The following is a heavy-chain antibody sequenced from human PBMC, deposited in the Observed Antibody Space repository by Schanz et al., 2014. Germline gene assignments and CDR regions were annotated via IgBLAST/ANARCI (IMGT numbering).Heavy chain of an antibody. Sequence: QVQLVQSGAEVKKPGASVKVSCKASGYTFSTYYIHWVRQAPGKGLEWMGIIHPSDSRTSYAQKLQDRVTMTRDMSTRTLYMELSSLRSEDTAIYYCARGDSNFCMAVEHWGQGTLVAVSS. D-gene: IGHD2-8*01. J-gene: IGHJ5*02. CDR3: ARGDSNFCMAVEH. CDR1: GYTFSTYY. CDR2: IHPSDSRT. V-gene: IGHV1-46*03.